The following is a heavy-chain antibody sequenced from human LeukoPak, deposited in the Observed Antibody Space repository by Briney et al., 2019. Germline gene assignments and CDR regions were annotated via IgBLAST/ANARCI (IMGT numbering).Heavy chain of an antibody. CDR1: GDSMSNYY. V-gene: IGHV4-59*01. CDR3: ARSSYYGSGTYFFDY. D-gene: IGHD3-10*01. J-gene: IGHJ4*02. CDR2: IYYSGST. Sequence: PSETLSLTCTVSGDSMSNYYWSWIRQPPGKGLEWIGIIYYSGSTNYNPSLKSRLTISVDTSKNQFSLNLSSVTAADTAVYFCARSSYYGSGTYFFDYWGQGTLVTVSS.